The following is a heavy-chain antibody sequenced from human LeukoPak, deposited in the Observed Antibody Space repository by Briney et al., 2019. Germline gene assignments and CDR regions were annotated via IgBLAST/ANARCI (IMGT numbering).Heavy chain of an antibody. D-gene: IGHD3-3*01. V-gene: IGHV4-34*01. CDR1: GGSFSGYY. J-gene: IGHJ4*02. CDR2: INHSGST. CDR3: ARVCITIFGVVMNYFDY. Sequence: SETLSLTCAVYGGSFSGYYWSWIRQPPGKGLEWIGEINHSGSTNYNPSLKSRVTISVDTSKNQFSLKLSSVTAADTAVYYCARVCITIFGVVMNYFDYWGRGTLVTVSS.